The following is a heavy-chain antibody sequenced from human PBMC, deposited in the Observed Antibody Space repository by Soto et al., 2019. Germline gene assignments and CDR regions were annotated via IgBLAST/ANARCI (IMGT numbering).Heavy chain of an antibody. Sequence: PWGSLRLSCVASGFAFSNYSMNWVRQAPGKGLEWVSYIRSSGSPTYYAGSVKGRFTISRDNAKKSLYLQMNSLRAEDTAVYYCARMTSSLSPGRWGQGTLVTVSS. D-gene: IGHD2-2*01. CDR1: GFAFSNYS. CDR3: ARMTSSLSPGR. V-gene: IGHV3-48*01. J-gene: IGHJ4*02. CDR2: IRSSGSPT.